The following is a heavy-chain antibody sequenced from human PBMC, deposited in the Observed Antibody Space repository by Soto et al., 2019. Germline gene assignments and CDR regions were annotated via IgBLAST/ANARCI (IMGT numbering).Heavy chain of an antibody. Sequence: SGFTFSSYWISWVRQAPGKGLEWVANIKQDGSEKYYVDSVKGRFTISRDNAKNSLYLQMNSLRAEDTAVYYCARGPAAAGSFDHWGQGTVVTVSS. CDR1: GFTFSSYW. V-gene: IGHV3-7*04. D-gene: IGHD6-13*01. CDR3: ARGPAAAGSFDH. CDR2: IKQDGSEK. J-gene: IGHJ5*02.